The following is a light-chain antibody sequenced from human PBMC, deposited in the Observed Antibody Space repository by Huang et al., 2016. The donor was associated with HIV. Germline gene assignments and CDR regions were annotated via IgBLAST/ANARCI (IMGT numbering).Light chain of an antibody. CDR2: KVS. CDR1: QSLVHSDGSTY. CDR3: MQGTHWPRT. V-gene: IGKV2-30*02. J-gene: IGKJ1*01. Sequence: DVVMTQSPLSLPVTLGQPASISCRSTQSLVHSDGSTYLNWFQQRPGQSPRRLIYKVSNRDSGVPDRFSGSGSGTDFTLKISRVESDDVGVYYCMQGTHWPRTFGQRTKVEIK.